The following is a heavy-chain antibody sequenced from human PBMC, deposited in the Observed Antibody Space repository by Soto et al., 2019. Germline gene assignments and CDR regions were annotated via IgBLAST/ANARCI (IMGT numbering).Heavy chain of an antibody. V-gene: IGHV4-39*01. J-gene: IGHJ4*02. D-gene: IGHD3-22*01. CDR1: GGSISSSSYY. Sequence: QLQLQESGPGLVKPSETLSLTCTVSGGSISSSSYYWGWIRQPPGKGLEWIGNIYYSGSTSYNPSLKTRFTISVDTSKNQFSLKLSSVTAADTAVYYCMLGSGWKDFDYWGQGTLVTVSS. CDR2: IYYSGST. CDR3: MLGSGWKDFDY.